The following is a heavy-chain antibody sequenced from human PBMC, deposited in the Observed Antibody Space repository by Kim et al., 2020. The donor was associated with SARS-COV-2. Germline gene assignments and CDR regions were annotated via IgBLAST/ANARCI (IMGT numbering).Heavy chain of an antibody. CDR2: ISGSGGST. Sequence: GGSLRLSCAASGVTFSSYAMSWVRQAPGKGLEWVSAISGSGGSTYYADSVKGRFTISRDNSKNTLYLQMNSLRAEDTAVYYCAKGEGALRYFDWSPSDYWGQGTLVTVSS. CDR3: AKGEGALRYFDWSPSDY. V-gene: IGHV3-23*01. CDR1: GVTFSSYA. D-gene: IGHD3-9*01. J-gene: IGHJ4*02.